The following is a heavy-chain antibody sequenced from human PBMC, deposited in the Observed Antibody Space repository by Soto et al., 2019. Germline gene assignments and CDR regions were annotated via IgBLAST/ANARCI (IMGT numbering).Heavy chain of an antibody. Sequence: GSSLKISCKGSGYSFAGYWITWVRQKPGKGLEWMGRIDPSDSQTYYSPSFRGHVTISATKSITTVFLQWSSLRASDTAMYYCARQIYDSDTGPNFQYYFDTWGQGTPVTVSS. J-gene: IGHJ4*02. D-gene: IGHD3-22*01. V-gene: IGHV5-10-1*01. CDR2: IDPSDSQT. CDR3: ARQIYDSDTGPNFQYYFDT. CDR1: GYSFAGYW.